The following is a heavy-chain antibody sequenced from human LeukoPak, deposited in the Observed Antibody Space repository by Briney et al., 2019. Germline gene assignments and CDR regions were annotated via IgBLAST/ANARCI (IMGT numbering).Heavy chain of an antibody. V-gene: IGHV1-2*02. D-gene: IGHD1-26*01. CDR3: ARGLYSGSYYGAYYYMDV. Sequence: ASVKASCKASGYTVTGYYMHWVRQSPGQGLECMGWINPNSGGTYSAQKFQGRVSMTSDTSISTAYMELSRLRSDDTAVYYCARGLYSGSYYGAYYYMDVWGKGTTVTVSS. J-gene: IGHJ6*03. CDR1: GYTVTGYY. CDR2: INPNSGGT.